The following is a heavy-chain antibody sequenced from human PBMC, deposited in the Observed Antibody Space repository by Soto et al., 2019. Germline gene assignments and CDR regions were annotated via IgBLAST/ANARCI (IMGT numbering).Heavy chain of an antibody. CDR3: ARVWMALFDY. CDR1: GGSISSGGYS. CDR2: IYHSGST. V-gene: IGHV4-30-2*01. J-gene: IGHJ4*02. D-gene: IGHD5-12*01. Sequence: QLQLQESGSGLVKPSQTLSLTCAVSGGSISSGGYSWSWIRQPPGKGLEWIGYIYHSGSTYYNPSHKSRVTISVERSKNQSSLKLSSVTAADTAVYYCARVWMALFDYWGQGTLVTVSS.